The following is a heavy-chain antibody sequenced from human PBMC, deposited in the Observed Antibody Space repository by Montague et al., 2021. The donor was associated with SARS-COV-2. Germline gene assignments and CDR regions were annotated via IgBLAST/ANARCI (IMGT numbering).Heavy chain of an antibody. CDR2: IYTSGST. J-gene: IGHJ4*02. V-gene: IGHV4-61*02. D-gene: IGHD3-3*01. CDR1: GGSISSGSYY. CDR3: AREGGITIFGVVILYYFDC. Sequence: TLSLTCTVSGGSISSGSYYWSWIRQPAGKGLEWIGRIYTSGSTNYXXXLKSRVTISVDTSKNQFSLKLSSVTAADTAVYYCAREGGITIFGVVILYYFDCWGQGTLVTVSS.